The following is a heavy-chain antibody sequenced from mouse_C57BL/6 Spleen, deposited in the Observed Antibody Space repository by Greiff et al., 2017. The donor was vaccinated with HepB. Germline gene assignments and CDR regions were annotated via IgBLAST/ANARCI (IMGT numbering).Heavy chain of an antibody. V-gene: IGHV1-52*01. J-gene: IGHJ3*01. CDR3: ARTDSYGSSFAY. Sequence: VQLQQSGAELVRPGSSVKLSCKASGYTFTSYWMHWVKQRPIQGLEWIGNIDPSDSETHYNQKFKDKATLTVDKSSSTAYMQLSSLTSEDSAVYYCARTDSYGSSFAYWGQGTLVTVSA. CDR2: IDPSDSET. D-gene: IGHD1-1*01. CDR1: GYTFTSYW.